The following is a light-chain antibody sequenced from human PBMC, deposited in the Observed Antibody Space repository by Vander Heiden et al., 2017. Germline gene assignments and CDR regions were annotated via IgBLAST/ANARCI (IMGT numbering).Light chain of an antibody. Sequence: QSVLTQPPSASGTPGQRVTISCSGSSSNIGSNPVNWYQQLPGTAPKLLIYSNNQRPSGVPDRFSGSKSGTSASLAISGLQSEDEAEYYCAAWDDSLNGRVFGGGTKLTAL. CDR3: AAWDDSLNGRV. V-gene: IGLV1-44*01. J-gene: IGLJ3*02. CDR2: SNN. CDR1: SSNIGSNP.